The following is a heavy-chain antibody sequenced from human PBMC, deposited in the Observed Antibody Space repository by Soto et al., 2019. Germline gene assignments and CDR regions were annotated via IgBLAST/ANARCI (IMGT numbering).Heavy chain of an antibody. CDR2: IKSKTDGGTT. D-gene: IGHD6-19*01. J-gene: IGHJ2*01. CDR1: GFTFSNAW. Sequence: SCAASGFTFSNAWMSWVRQAPGEGLEWVGRIKSKTDGGTTDYAAPVKGRFTISRDDSKNTLYLQMNSLKTEDTAVYYCTTAQAVADSGTTYWYFDLWGRGTLVTVSS. V-gene: IGHV3-15*01. CDR3: TTAQAVADSGTTYWYFDL.